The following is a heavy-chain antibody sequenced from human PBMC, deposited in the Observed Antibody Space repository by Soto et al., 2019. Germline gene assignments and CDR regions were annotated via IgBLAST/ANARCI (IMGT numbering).Heavy chain of an antibody. Sequence: QGQLVQSGAEEKNPGASLKVSCTASGNTLTNFGVTWVRQAHGHGLEWRGWISEYTDDPNYAQKFPGRVTMTIDTSTSTAYVAVRSLTASDTDVYYCARVIPGEEAWFSPWGKGTLVNVAS. D-gene: IGHD2-2*01. CDR1: GNTLTNFG. CDR3: ARVIPGEEAWFSP. V-gene: IGHV1-18*01. CDR2: ISEYTDDP. J-gene: IGHJ5*02.